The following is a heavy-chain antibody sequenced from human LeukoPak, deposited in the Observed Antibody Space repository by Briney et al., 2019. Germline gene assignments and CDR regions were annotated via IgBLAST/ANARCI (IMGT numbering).Heavy chain of an antibody. CDR1: GGSISSYY. Sequence: SETLSLTCTVSGGSISSYYLSWVRRPGGRELEWIGRIYTSGSTNYNPSLKSRVTMSVDTSKNQFSLKLSSVTAADKAVYYCARELLYYYASSVSDYWGQGTLVTVSS. CDR3: ARELLYYYASSVSDY. J-gene: IGHJ4*02. V-gene: IGHV4-4*07. CDR2: IYTSGST. D-gene: IGHD3-22*01.